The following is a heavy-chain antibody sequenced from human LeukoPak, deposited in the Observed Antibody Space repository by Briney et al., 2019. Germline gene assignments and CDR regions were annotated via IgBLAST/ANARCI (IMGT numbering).Heavy chain of an antibody. J-gene: IGHJ4*02. CDR3: ARAVYDSSGYADY. CDR2: IKTDGSEK. D-gene: IGHD3-22*01. Sequence: GGSLRLSCEGSGFTFSNYWMGWVRQAPGKGLQWVANIKTDGSEKYYVDSVKGRFTISRDNAKNSLYLQMNSLRAEDTAVYYCARAVYDSSGYADYWGQGTLVTVSS. CDR1: GFTFSNYW. V-gene: IGHV3-7*01.